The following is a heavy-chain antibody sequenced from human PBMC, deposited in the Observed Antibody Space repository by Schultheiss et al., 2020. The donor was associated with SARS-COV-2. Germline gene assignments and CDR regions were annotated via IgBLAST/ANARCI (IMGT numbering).Heavy chain of an antibody. D-gene: IGHD1-26*01. V-gene: IGHV4-4*07. CDR3: ARRGWELRRNWFDP. CDR2: IYTSGST. Sequence: SETLSLTCTVSGGSISSYYWSWIRQPAGKGLEWIGRIYTSGSTNYNPSLKSRVTMSVDTSKNQFSLKLSSVTAADTAVYYCARRGWELRRNWFDPWGQGTLVTVSS. J-gene: IGHJ5*02. CDR1: GGSISSYY.